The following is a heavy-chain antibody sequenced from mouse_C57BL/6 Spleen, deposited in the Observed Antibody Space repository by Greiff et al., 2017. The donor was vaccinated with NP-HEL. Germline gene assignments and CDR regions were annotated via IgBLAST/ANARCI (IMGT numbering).Heavy chain of an antibody. D-gene: IGHD1-1*01. V-gene: IGHV5-15*01. Sequence: EVQVVESGGGLVQPGGSLKLSCAASGFTFSDYGMAWVRQAPRKGPEWVAFISNLAYSIYYADTVTGRFTISRENAKNTLYLEMSSLRSEDTAMYYCARRYGSSHYYAMDYWGQGTSVTVSS. CDR1: GFTFSDYG. CDR3: ARRYGSSHYYAMDY. CDR2: ISNLAYSI. J-gene: IGHJ4*01.